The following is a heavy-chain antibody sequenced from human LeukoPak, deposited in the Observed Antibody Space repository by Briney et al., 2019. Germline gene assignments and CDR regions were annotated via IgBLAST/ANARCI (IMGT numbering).Heavy chain of an antibody. Sequence: PSETLSLTCTVSGYSISSGYYWGWIRQPPGKGLEWIGSIYHSGSTYYNPSLKSRVTISVDTSKNQFSLKLSSVTAADTAVYYCARAYRQSHDYWGQGTLVTVSS. CDR1: GYSISSGYY. CDR3: ARAYRQSHDY. CDR2: IYHSGST. D-gene: IGHD2-21*01. J-gene: IGHJ4*02. V-gene: IGHV4-38-2*02.